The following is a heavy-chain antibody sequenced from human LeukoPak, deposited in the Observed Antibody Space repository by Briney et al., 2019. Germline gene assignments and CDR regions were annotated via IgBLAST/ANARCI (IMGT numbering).Heavy chain of an antibody. CDR3: AKQMAVDYFDY. CDR1: GFTFSDHG. D-gene: IGHD5-24*01. Sequence: GGSLRLSCAASGFTFSDHGMNWFRQAPGKGLEWVSYISPDTTTTYYADSVKGRFTISRDNAKNTLYLQMNSLRAEDTAVYYCAKQMAVDYFDYWGQGTLVTVSS. V-gene: IGHV3-48*01. J-gene: IGHJ4*02. CDR2: ISPDTTTT.